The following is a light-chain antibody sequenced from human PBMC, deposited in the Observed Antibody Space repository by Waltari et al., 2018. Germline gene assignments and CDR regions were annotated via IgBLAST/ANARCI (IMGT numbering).Light chain of an antibody. CDR2: DAS. J-gene: IGKJ2*01. V-gene: IGKV3-11*01. CDR1: QSVSSY. CDR3: QQRSNWPLHT. Sequence: EIVLTQSPATLALSPGERATLSCRASQSVSSYLAWYQQRPGHAPRLLIYDASNRATGIPARFSGSGSGTDFTLTISTLEPEDFAVYYCQQRSNWPLHTFGQGTKLEIK.